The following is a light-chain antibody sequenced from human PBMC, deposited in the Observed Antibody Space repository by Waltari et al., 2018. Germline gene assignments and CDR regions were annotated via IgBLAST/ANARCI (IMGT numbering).Light chain of an antibody. CDR3: SSYTSSNTWV. CDR2: DVS. Sequence: QSALTQPASVSGSPGQSITISCTGTSSDVGGYNYVSWYQQHPGKAPKLMIYDVSNRPSVLSNRFSVAKSGNTASLPISGLQAEDEADYYCSSYTSSNTWVFGGGTKLTVL. CDR1: SSDVGGYNY. J-gene: IGLJ3*02. V-gene: IGLV2-14*03.